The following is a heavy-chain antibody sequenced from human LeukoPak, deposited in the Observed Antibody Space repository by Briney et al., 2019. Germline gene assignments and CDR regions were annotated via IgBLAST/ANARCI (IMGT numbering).Heavy chain of an antibody. CDR3: ARQHCSGGSCWFNP. Sequence: ASVKVSCKASGYTFTSYGISWVRQAPGQGLEWMGWISAYNGNTNYAQKLQGRVTMTTDTSTSTAYMELRSLRSDDTAVYFCARQHCSGGSCWFNPWGQGTLVTVSS. J-gene: IGHJ5*02. CDR1: GYTFTSYG. CDR2: ISAYNGNT. V-gene: IGHV1-18*01. D-gene: IGHD2-15*01.